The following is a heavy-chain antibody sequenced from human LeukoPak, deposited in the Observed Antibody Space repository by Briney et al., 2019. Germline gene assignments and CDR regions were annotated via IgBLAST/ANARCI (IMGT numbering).Heavy chain of an antibody. V-gene: IGHV3-7*01. D-gene: IGHD6-13*01. CDR1: GFTFSSYW. J-gene: IGHJ3*02. CDR2: IKQDGSEK. Sequence: GGSLRLSCAASGFTFSSYWMSWVRQAPGRGLEWVANIKQDGSEKYYVDSVKGRFTISRDNAKNSLYLQMNSLRAEDTAVYYCARDSAAGALDIWGQGTMVTVSS. CDR3: ARDSAAGALDI.